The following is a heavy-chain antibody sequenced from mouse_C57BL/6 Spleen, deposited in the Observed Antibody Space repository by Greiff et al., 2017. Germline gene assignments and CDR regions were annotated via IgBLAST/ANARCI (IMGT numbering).Heavy chain of an antibody. J-gene: IGHJ3*01. D-gene: IGHD3-2*02. Sequence: QVQLQQSGAELVRPGASVTLSCKASGYTFTDYEMHWVKQTPVHGLEWIGAIDPETGGTAYNQKFKGKAILTADKSSSTAYMALRSLTSEDSAVYYCTRPAQAAWFAYWGQGTLVTVSA. CDR2: IDPETGGT. CDR3: TRPAQAAWFAY. V-gene: IGHV1-15*01. CDR1: GYTFTDYE.